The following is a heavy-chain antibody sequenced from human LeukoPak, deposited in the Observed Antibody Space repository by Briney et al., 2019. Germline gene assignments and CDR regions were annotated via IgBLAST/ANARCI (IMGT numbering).Heavy chain of an antibody. Sequence: GGSLRLSCAASGFTFSCHRMNWVRQAPGKGLEWVSSISSSSSYIYYADSLKGRFTISRDNAKNSLYLQMNSLRVEDTAVYYCARVYYDSGSYPMDVWGQGTTVTVSS. J-gene: IGHJ6*02. D-gene: IGHD3-10*01. CDR3: ARVYYDSGSYPMDV. CDR1: GFTFSCHR. V-gene: IGHV3-21*01. CDR2: ISSSSSYI.